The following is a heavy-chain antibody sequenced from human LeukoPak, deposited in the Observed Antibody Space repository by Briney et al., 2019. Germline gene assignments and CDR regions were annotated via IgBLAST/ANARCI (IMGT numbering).Heavy chain of an antibody. CDR3: STVSPYYGSGTTSPDS. CDR2: IKSKTDGGNT. CDR1: GFPFSNAW. Sequence: PGGSLRLSCAASGFPFSNAWMSWVRQAPGKGLEWVGRIKSKTDGGNTDYAAPVQGRFSISRDDSENTLYLQMNGLNTEDAAVYYGSTVSPYYGSGTTSPDSWGQGTLVVVSS. V-gene: IGHV3-15*01. J-gene: IGHJ4*02. D-gene: IGHD3-10*01.